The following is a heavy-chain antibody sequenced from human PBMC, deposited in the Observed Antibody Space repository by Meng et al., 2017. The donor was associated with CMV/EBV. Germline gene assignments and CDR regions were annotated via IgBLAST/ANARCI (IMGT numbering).Heavy chain of an antibody. CDR2: INHSGST. J-gene: IGHJ4*02. D-gene: IGHD2-15*01. CDR1: GGSFSGHY. V-gene: IGHV4-34*01. Sequence: VQLQQWGAGMLKPSETLSLTCAVYGGSFSGHYWSWIRQPPGKGLEWIGEINHSGSTNYNPSLKSRVTISVDTSKNQFSLKLSSVTAADTAVYYCASSLTYPDYWGQGTLVTVSS. CDR3: ASSLTYPDY.